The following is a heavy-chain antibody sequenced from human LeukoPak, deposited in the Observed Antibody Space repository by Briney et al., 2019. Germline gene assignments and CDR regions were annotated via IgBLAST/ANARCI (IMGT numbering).Heavy chain of an antibody. CDR1: GFTFSSYE. D-gene: IGHD3-9*01. J-gene: IGHJ6*02. CDR2: ISSSGSTI. CDR3: ARAPDSYDILTGYRGCVMDV. Sequence: GGSLRLSCAASGFTFSSYEMNWVRQTPGKGLEWVPYISSSGSTIYYADSVKGRFTISRDNAKNSLYLQMNSLRAEDTAVYYCARAPDSYDILTGYRGCVMDVWGQGTTVTVSS. V-gene: IGHV3-48*03.